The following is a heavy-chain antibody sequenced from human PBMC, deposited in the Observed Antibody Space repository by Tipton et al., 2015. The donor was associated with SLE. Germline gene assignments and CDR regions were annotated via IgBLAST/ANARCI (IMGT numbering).Heavy chain of an antibody. CDR2: IYYSGST. D-gene: IGHD3-22*01. Sequence: LRLSCTVSGGSISSSSYYWGWIRQPPGKGLEWIGSIYYSGSTYYNPSLKSRVTISVDTSKNQFSLKLSSVTAADTAVYYCARGPSSGYPRGFYFDYWGQGTLVTVSS. V-gene: IGHV4-39*07. CDR3: ARGPSSGYPRGFYFDY. CDR1: GGSISSSSYY. J-gene: IGHJ4*02.